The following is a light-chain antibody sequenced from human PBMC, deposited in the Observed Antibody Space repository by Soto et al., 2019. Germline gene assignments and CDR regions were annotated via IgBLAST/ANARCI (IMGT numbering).Light chain of an antibody. CDR2: EVN. J-gene: IGLJ3*02. CDR3: TSYGGRENLM. CDR1: SSDIGAYNY. Sequence: QSALTQPPSASGSPGQSVTISCTGTSSDIGAYNYVSWFQQHPGEAPKLIISEVNKRPSGVPDRFSGSKSGNTASLTVSGLPAEDEGDYYCTSYGGRENLMFGGGTKLTVL. V-gene: IGLV2-8*01.